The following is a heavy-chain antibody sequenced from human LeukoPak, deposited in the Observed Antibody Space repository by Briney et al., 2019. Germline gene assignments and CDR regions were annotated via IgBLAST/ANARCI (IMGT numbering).Heavy chain of an antibody. CDR3: ARGVATSGKLYYMDV. J-gene: IGHJ6*03. V-gene: IGHV4-59*11. Sequence: PSETLSLTCTVSGGSISSHYWSWIRQPPGKGLEWIGYIYYSGSTNYNPSLKSRVTISVDTSKNQFSLKLSSVTAADTAAYYCARGVATSGKLYYMDVWGKGTTVTVSS. CDR1: GGSISSHY. D-gene: IGHD5-12*01. CDR2: IYYSGST.